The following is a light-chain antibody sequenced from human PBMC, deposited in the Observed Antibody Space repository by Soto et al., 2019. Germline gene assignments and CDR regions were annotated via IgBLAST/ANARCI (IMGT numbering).Light chain of an antibody. CDR3: QQRSNWPRT. CDR2: DVS. V-gene: IGKV3-11*01. Sequence: MVLTQSPATLSLSPGNRATLSCRASQNISSYLIWYQQKPGQSPRVLIYDVSNRATGIPTRFSGSGSGTDFTLTISSLEPEDFAVYYCQQRSNWPRTFGQGTKVEIK. J-gene: IGKJ1*01. CDR1: QNISSY.